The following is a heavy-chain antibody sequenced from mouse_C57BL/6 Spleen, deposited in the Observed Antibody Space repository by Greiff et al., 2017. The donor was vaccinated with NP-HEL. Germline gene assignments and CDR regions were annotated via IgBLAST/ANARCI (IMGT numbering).Heavy chain of an antibody. V-gene: IGHV2-2*01. CDR2: IWSGGST. D-gene: IGHD1-1*01. CDR3: DRKVYYGSSEAMDY. Sequence: LQESGPGLVQPSQCLSITCTVSGFSLTSYGVHWVRQSPGKGLEWLGVIWSGGSTDYNAAFISRLSISKVNSTCQVFFKMNSLQAEDTAIYYCDRKVYYGSSEAMDYWGQGTSVTVSS. J-gene: IGHJ4*01. CDR1: GFSLTSYG.